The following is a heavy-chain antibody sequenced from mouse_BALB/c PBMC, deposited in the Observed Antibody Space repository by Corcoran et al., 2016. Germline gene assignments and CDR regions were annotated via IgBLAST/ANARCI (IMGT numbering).Heavy chain of an antibody. Sequence: QVTLKESGPGILQPSQTLSLTCSFSGFSLSTSGMGVSWIRQPSGKGLEWLAHIYWDDDKRYNPSLKSRLTISKEISRNQVFLKITSVDTADTATYYGARTLYYGNPSFAYWGQGTLVTVSA. J-gene: IGHJ3*01. V-gene: IGHV8-12*01. CDR2: IYWDDDK. CDR1: GFSLSTSGMG. CDR3: ARTLYYGNPSFAY. D-gene: IGHD2-1*01.